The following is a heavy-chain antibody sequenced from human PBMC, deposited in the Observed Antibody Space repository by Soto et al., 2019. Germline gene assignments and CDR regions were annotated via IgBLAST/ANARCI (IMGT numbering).Heavy chain of an antibody. CDR1: GYTLTSYG. CDR3: ASGRYYYDSSGYYRDAFDI. CDR2: ISAYNGNT. V-gene: IGHV1-18*04. D-gene: IGHD3-22*01. Sequence: RASVKVSCKASGYTLTSYGISWVRQAPGQGLEWMGWISAYNGNTNYAQKLQGRVTMTTDTSTSTAYMELRSLRSDDTAVYYCASGRYYYDSSGYYRDAFDIWGQGTMVTVSS. J-gene: IGHJ3*02.